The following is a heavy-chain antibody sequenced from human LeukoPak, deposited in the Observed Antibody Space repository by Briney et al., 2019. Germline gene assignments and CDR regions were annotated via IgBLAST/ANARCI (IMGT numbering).Heavy chain of an antibody. V-gene: IGHV1-18*01. CDR2: ISAYNGNT. CDR1: GYTFTSYG. J-gene: IGHJ6*03. CDR3: ARPRVGQSGTYYCYYMDV. D-gene: IGHD1-26*01. Sequence: GASVKVSCKASGYTFTSYGISWVRQAPGQGLEWMGWISAYNGNTNYAQKLQGRVTMTTDTSTSTAYMELRSLRSDDTAVYYCARPRVGQSGTYYCYYMDVWGQGTLVTVSS.